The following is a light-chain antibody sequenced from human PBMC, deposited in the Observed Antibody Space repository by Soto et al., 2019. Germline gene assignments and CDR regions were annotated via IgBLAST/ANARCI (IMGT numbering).Light chain of an antibody. CDR3: QQYNSYPYT. Sequence: MTQSASTLSASVGDRVTITCRASQSISSWLAWYQQQPGKAPKLLIYDASSLESGVPSRFSGSGSGTEFTLTLSSLQPDDFATYYCQQYNSYPYTFGQGPKVDIK. CDR2: DAS. J-gene: IGKJ2*01. CDR1: QSISSW. V-gene: IGKV1-5*01.